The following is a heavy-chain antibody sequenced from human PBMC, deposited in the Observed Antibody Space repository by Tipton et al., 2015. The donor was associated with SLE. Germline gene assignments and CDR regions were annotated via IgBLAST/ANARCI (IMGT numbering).Heavy chain of an antibody. CDR2: IYHSATT. CDR1: GASINSSNW. V-gene: IGHV4-4*02. CDR3: ARHPFGSVSYWYFDL. D-gene: IGHD3-10*01. Sequence: TLSLTCAVSGASINSSNWWTWVRQPPGKGLEWIGQIYHSATTNYNPSLKSRVTISLDKSKNQFSLKLTSVTAADTAVYYCARHPFGSVSYWYFDLWGRGTQVTVSS. J-gene: IGHJ2*01.